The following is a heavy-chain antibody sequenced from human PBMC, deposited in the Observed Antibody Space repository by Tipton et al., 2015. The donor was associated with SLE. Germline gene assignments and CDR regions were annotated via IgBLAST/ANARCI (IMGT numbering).Heavy chain of an antibody. CDR2: IYPGDSDT. CDR1: YW. V-gene: IGHV5-51*01. Sequence: YWSWIRKPLGKGLEWMGIIYPGDSDTRYSPSYQGQVTTSADKSISTAYLQWSSLKASDTAMYYWARLRRAYGSGSDYFDYWGQGTLVTVSS. CDR3: ARLRRAYGSGSDYFDY. D-gene: IGHD3-10*01. J-gene: IGHJ4*02.